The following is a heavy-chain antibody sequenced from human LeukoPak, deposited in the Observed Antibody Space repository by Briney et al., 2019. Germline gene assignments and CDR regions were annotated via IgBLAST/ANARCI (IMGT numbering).Heavy chain of an antibody. CDR2: IYPGDSDT. CDR1: GYSFTSYW. CDR3: ARGRATISFDY. D-gene: IGHD5-24*01. Sequence: GESLKISCKGSGYSFTSYWVGWVRQMPGKGLEWMGIIYPGDSDTRYSPSFQGQVTISADKSVSTAYLHWSSLKASDTAMYYCARGRATISFDYWGQGTLVTVSS. V-gene: IGHV5-51*01. J-gene: IGHJ4*02.